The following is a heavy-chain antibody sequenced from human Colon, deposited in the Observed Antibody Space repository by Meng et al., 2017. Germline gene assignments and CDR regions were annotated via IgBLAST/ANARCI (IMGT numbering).Heavy chain of an antibody. Sequence: QVPIKPGGAGLLKPSETLSLTCAVSGGSFSGFYWSWIRQPPGKGLEWIGEIDHFGISNYNSSLKGRLTMSVDTSKKQISLTLTSVTAADTAVYYCATGLRHGDWFDPWGPGTLVTVSS. D-gene: IGHD4-17*01. CDR1: GGSFSGFY. CDR3: ATGLRHGDWFDP. CDR2: IDHFGIS. V-gene: IGHV4-34*02. J-gene: IGHJ5*02.